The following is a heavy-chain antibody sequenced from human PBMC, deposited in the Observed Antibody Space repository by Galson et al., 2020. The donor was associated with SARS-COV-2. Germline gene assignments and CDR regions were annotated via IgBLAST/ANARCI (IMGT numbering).Heavy chain of an antibody. D-gene: IGHD1-26*01. CDR2: ISSSGSTI. V-gene: IGHV3-48*03. Sequence: GESLKISCAASGFTFSSYEMNWVRQAPGKGLEWVSYISSSGSTIYYADSVKGRFTISRDNAKNSLYLQMNSLRAEDTAVYYCARVASTFRGSYFLFPNDRGPDDAFDIWGQGTMVTVSS. CDR1: GFTFSSYE. J-gene: IGHJ3*02. CDR3: ARVASTFRGSYFLFPNDRGPDDAFDI.